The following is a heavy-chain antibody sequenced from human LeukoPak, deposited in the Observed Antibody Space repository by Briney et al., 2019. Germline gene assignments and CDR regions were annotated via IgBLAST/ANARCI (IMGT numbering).Heavy chain of an antibody. CDR2: IIPIFGTT. CDR3: ARDFRDGYNYFAY. D-gene: IGHD5-24*01. V-gene: IGHV1-69*13. J-gene: IGHJ4*02. Sequence: SVKVSCKASGYTFTIYDINWVRQATGQGLEWMGVIIPIFGTTNYAQNFQGRVTITADESTTTAYMELSSLRSEDTAVYYCARDFRDGYNYFAYWGQGTLVTVSS. CDR1: GYTFTIYD.